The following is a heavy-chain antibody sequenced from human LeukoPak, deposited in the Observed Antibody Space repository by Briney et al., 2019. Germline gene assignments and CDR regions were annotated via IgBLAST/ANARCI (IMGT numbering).Heavy chain of an antibody. J-gene: IGHJ4*02. CDR3: ARDGVEWLSSFDY. CDR2: ISAYNGNT. CDR1: GYTFTDHS. Sequence: ASVTVSCKVSGYTFTDHSIHWVRQAPGQGLEWMGWISAYNGNTNYAQKLQGRVTMTTDTSTSTAYMELRSLRSDDTAVYYCARDGVEWLSSFDYWGQGTLVTVSS. V-gene: IGHV1-18*04. D-gene: IGHD3-3*01.